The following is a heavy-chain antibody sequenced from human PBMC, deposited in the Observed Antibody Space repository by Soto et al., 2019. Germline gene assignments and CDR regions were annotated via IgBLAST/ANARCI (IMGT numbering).Heavy chain of an antibody. Sequence: QVQLVQSGAEVKKPGASVKVSCKASGYIFTGNYMHWVRQAPGQGLEYMGWINPNNGATNYAQNCQGRVTMTWDTSISTAYMEVRRLRSDDTAVYYCAPHYPASSGYFDHWGQGTLVTVSS. CDR3: APHYPASSGYFDH. V-gene: IGHV1-2*02. CDR2: INPNNGAT. CDR1: GYIFTGNY. D-gene: IGHD3-22*01. J-gene: IGHJ4*02.